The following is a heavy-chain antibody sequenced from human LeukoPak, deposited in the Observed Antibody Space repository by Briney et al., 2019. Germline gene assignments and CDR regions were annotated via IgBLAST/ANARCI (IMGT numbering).Heavy chain of an antibody. CDR2: TYYRAKWTT. J-gene: IGHJ4*02. V-gene: IGHV6-1*01. CDR3: ARSQTAGTFDY. CDR1: GVSVSSKSAA. Sequence: SQTLSLTCAISGVSVSSKSAAWNWISQSPSRGLEWLGRTYYRAKWTTGYAASVKTRITINPHTSKNQFSLQPKSVTPEYTAVYYCARSQTAGTFDYWGQGALVTVSS.